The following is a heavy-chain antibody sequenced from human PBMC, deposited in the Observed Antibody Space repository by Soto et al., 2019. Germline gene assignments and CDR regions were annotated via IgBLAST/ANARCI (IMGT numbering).Heavy chain of an antibody. D-gene: IGHD3-10*01. V-gene: IGHV3-30-3*01. CDR1: GFTFRSYA. Sequence: QVQLVESGGGVVQPGGSLRLSCAASGFTFRSYAIHWVRQAPGKGLEWVAIISNDGSTKIYTDSVKGRFTISRDNSNNTLYLQMNRLRSEDTAIYYCARDGRTGTTLPHGGLDQWGQGTLVTVSS. CDR3: ARDGRTGTTLPHGGLDQ. J-gene: IGHJ4*02. CDR2: ISNDGSTK.